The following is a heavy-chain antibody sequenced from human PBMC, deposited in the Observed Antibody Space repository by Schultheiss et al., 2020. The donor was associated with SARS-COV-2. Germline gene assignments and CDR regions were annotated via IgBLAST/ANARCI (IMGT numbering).Heavy chain of an antibody. J-gene: IGHJ4*02. CDR3: ARDRDDSSGYYFDY. CDR1: GYTFTSYG. CDR2: ISAYNGNT. V-gene: IGHV1-18*01. Sequence: GESLKISCKASGYTFTSYGVSWVRQAPGQGLEWMGWISAYNGNTNYAQKLQGRVTMTTDTSTSTAYMELRSLRSDDTAVYYCARDRDDSSGYYFDYWGQGTLVTVSS. D-gene: IGHD3-22*01.